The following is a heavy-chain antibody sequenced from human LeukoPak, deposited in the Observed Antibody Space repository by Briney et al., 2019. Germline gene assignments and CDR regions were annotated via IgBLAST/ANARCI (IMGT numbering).Heavy chain of an antibody. Sequence: SETLSLTCTVSGGSISSSSYSWGWIRQPPGKGLEWIARIYYSGSTYYNPSRTSRVTISVDTSKNQFSLRLSSVTAADTAVYYCARHVPPYCYDSSGSNFDYWGQGTLVTVSS. CDR2: IYYSGST. V-gene: IGHV4-39*01. J-gene: IGHJ4*02. CDR3: ARHVPPYCYDSSGSNFDY. CDR1: GGSISSSSYS. D-gene: IGHD3-22*01.